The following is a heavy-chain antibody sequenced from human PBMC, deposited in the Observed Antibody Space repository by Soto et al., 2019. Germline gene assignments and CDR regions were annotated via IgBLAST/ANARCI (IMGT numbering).Heavy chain of an antibody. CDR3: AKEARPRIAAADNYYFDY. Sequence: PGGSLRLSCAASGFTFSSYAMSWVRQAPGKGLEWVSAISGSGGSTYYADSVKGRFTISRDNSKNTLYLQMNSLRAEDTAVYYCAKEARPRIAAADNYYFDYWGQGTLVTVSS. CDR2: ISGSGGST. J-gene: IGHJ4*02. D-gene: IGHD6-13*01. CDR1: GFTFSSYA. V-gene: IGHV3-23*01.